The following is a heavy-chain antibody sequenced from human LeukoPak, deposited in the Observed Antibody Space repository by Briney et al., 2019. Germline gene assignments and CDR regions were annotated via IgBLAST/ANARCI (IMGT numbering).Heavy chain of an antibody. D-gene: IGHD5-12*01. J-gene: IGHJ6*02. CDR2: IKQDRIEK. CDR1: GFTFSSYW. V-gene: IGHV3-7*01. CDR3: AREAPKTVIVATIDYYYGMDV. Sequence: GGSLRLSCAASGFTFSSYWMSSVREAPGKGLERVATIKQDRIEKYYMDSVKGRFTISRDNAKNSLYLQMNSLRAEDTAVYYCAREAPKTVIVATIDYYYGMDVWGQGTTVTVSS.